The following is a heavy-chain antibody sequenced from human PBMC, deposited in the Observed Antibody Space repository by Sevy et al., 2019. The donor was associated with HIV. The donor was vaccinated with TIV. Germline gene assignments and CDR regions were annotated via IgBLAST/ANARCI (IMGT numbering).Heavy chain of an antibody. CDR1: GFTFSPYW. D-gene: IGHD1-26*01. J-gene: IGHJ4*02. CDR3: AGGVGLDC. Sequence: GGSLRLSCVASGFTFSPYWMTWVRQAPGKGLEWVANIRPDGSDKYYVDAVKGRFTISRDNAKNSLYLQMNSLRADKTSSACCAGGVGLDCWGQGALVTVSS. V-gene: IGHV3-7*04. CDR2: IRPDGSDK.